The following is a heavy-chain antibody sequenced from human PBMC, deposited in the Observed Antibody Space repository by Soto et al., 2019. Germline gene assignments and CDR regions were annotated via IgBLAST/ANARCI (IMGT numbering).Heavy chain of an antibody. D-gene: IGHD2-15*01. Sequence: QVQLQESGPGLVKPSQTLSLTCTVSGGSISSGGYYWSWIRQHPGKGLEWIGYIYYSGSTYYNPSLKSPVTISVDTSKNQFSLKLSSVTAADTAVYYCAREAYCSGGSCYFYYFDYWGQGTLVTVSS. J-gene: IGHJ4*02. V-gene: IGHV4-31*01. CDR1: GGSISSGGYY. CDR3: AREAYCSGGSCYFYYFDY. CDR2: IYYSGST.